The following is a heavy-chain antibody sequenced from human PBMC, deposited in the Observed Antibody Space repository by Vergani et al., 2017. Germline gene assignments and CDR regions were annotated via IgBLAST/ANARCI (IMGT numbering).Heavy chain of an antibody. CDR2: IRSKNDGGTA. D-gene: IGHD1-26*01. J-gene: IGHJ4*02. Sequence: EVQVVESGGRLIKPGGSLRLSCVVSGITFKNAWINRVRQAPGKGLEWIGRIRSKNDGGTADYAAPLKGRFTISRNDSKDSAFLLVNNLKTEDTAVYFCYTNYLDYWGQGTLVTVSS. CDR1: GITFKNAW. V-gene: IGHV3-15*01. CDR3: YTNYLDY.